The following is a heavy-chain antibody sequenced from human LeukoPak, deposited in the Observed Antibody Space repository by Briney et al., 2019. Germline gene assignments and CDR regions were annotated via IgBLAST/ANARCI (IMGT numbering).Heavy chain of an antibody. Sequence: SETLSLTCAVSGGSISSSNWWSWVRQPPGKGLEWIGEIYHSGSTNYNPSLKSRVTISVDKSKNQFSLKLSSVTAADTAVYYCARDAGEGSYFFDYWGQGTLVTVSS. V-gene: IGHV4-4*02. CDR1: GGSISSSNW. J-gene: IGHJ4*02. CDR2: IYHSGST. CDR3: ARDAGEGSYFFDY. D-gene: IGHD1-26*01.